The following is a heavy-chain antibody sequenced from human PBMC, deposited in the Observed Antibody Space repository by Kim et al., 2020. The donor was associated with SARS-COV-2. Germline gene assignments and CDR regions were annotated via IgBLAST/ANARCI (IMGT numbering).Heavy chain of an antibody. Sequence: TGYAQNFQGRATLTTDTSTSTVYMELSSLRSDDTAVYYCAREFPNSLYFDYWGQGALVTVSS. J-gene: IGHJ4*02. D-gene: IGHD2-21*01. V-gene: IGHV1-46*01. CDR2: T. CDR3: AREFPNSLYFDY.